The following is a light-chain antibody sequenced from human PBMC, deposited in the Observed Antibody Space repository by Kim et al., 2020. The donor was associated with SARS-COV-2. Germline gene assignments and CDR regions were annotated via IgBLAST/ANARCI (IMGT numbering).Light chain of an antibody. CDR2: DAS. CDR3: HQNFSNSHT. CDR1: QRITRS. V-gene: IGKV1-5*01. Sequence: DIEMTQSPTALSASVGDRVTMTCRASQRITRSFNWYQQRPGKAPKLLIYDASSLQSGVPSRFSGSGSGTGFTLTISSLQPDDFAIYYCHQNFSNSHTFGQGTKLEI. J-gene: IGKJ2*01.